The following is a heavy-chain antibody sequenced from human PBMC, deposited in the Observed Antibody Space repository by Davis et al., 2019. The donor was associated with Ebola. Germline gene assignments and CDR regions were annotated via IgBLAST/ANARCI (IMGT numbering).Heavy chain of an antibody. Sequence: MPSETLSLTCTVSGGSISGSFWSWIRQPPGKGLEWIGYIHYSGSTNYNPSLKSRVTISVDTSKNQFSLKLSSVTAADTAVYYCAREGGSRGYYYYYGMDVWGKGTTVTVSS. V-gene: IGHV4-59*13. CDR2: IHYSGST. CDR3: AREGGSRGYYYYYGMDV. CDR1: GGSISGSF. J-gene: IGHJ6*04. D-gene: IGHD6-25*01.